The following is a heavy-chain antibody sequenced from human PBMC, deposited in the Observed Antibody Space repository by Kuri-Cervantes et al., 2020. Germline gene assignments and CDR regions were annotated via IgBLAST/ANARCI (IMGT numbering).Heavy chain of an antibody. D-gene: IGHD6-13*01. CDR2: INQDGSAK. CDR1: GFTFSGSW. V-gene: IGHV3-7*01. CDR3: ARDLTAAGNNDAFDI. Sequence: GGSLRLSCAASGFTFSGSWMTWVRQAPGKGLEWVVNINQDGSAKNYVDSVKGRFTISRDNAKNSLCLRMNSLRAEDTAVYYCARDLTAAGNNDAFDIWGQGTMVTVSS. J-gene: IGHJ3*02.